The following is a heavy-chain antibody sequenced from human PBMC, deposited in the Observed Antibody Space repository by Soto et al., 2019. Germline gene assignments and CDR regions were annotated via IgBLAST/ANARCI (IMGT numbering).Heavy chain of an antibody. CDR1: EFTFSNYW. J-gene: IGHJ4*02. CDR2: IKSDGSEK. CDR3: ATHNDYHLNY. V-gene: IGHV3-7*01. D-gene: IGHD4-17*01. Sequence: PGGSLRLSCAASEFTFSNYWMSWVRQAPGKGLVWVANIKSDGSEKYYPDSVKGRFTISRDNAKNSLHLQMNSLRAEDTAVYYCATHNDYHLNYWGQGTLVTVSS.